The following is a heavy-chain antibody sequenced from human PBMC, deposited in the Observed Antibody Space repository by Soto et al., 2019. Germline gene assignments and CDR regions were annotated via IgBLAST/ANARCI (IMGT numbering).Heavy chain of an antibody. D-gene: IGHD2-2*01. V-gene: IGHV3-23*01. Sequence: EVQPLESGGGLVQPGGSLRLSCAASGFTFSSYAMSWVRQAPGKGLEWVSAISGSGGSTYYADSVKGRFTISRDNSKNALYLQMHSLRAEDTAVYSCAKGHCSSASGYHPAGLDYWGQGTLVTVSS. CDR2: ISGSGGST. CDR3: AKGHCSSASGYHPAGLDY. CDR1: GFTFSSYA. J-gene: IGHJ4*02.